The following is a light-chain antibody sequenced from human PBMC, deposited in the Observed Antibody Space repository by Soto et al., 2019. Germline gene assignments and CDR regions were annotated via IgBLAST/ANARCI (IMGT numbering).Light chain of an antibody. J-gene: IGKJ1*01. Sequence: DIQMTQSPSSLSASVGDRVTITCRASQSISSYLNWYQQKPGKAPKLLIYAASSLQSGVPSRFSGSGSGTDFTLTISSLQPEDFATYYCQQSYSIPWTFGQGTQVDSK. V-gene: IGKV1-39*01. CDR2: AAS. CDR3: QQSYSIPWT. CDR1: QSISSY.